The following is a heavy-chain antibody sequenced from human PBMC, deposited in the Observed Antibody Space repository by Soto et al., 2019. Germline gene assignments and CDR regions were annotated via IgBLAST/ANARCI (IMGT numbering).Heavy chain of an antibody. CDR1: GGSVSTGSYD. CDR3: ARDGHGMGV. Sequence: SETLSLTCTVSGGSVSTGSYDWSWIRQPPGKGLEWTGKIFFTGSAHFNPSLRNRVTMSVDTSKDQFSLTLTAVTAADTAVYYCARDGHGMGVWGQGTTVTVT. CDR2: IFFTGSA. J-gene: IGHJ6*02. V-gene: IGHV4-61*01.